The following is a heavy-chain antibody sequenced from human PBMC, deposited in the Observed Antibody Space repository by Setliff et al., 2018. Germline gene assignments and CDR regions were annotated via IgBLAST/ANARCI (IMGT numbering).Heavy chain of an antibody. CDR1: GYSISSDYY. V-gene: IGHV4-38-2*02. Sequence: LSLTCAVSGYSISSDYYWGWIRQPPGKGLEWIGSIYHSGSTYYNPSLKSRVTISMDTSKNQFSLKVSSVTAADTAVYYCARESRYYYDNLGTLDYWGQGTLVTVSS. D-gene: IGHD3-22*01. CDR3: ARESRYYYDNLGTLDY. CDR2: IYHSGST. J-gene: IGHJ4*02.